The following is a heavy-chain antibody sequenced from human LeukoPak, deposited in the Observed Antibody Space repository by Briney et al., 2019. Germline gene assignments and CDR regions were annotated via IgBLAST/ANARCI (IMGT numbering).Heavy chain of an antibody. CDR2: ISSSSYI. V-gene: IGHV3-21*01. J-gene: IGHJ4*02. Sequence: GGSLRLSCAASGFTFSSYSMNWVRQAPGKGLEWVSSISSSSYIYYADSVKGRFTISRDNAKNSLYLQMNSLRAEDTAVYYCARVSGYSKYFDYWGQGTLVTVSS. D-gene: IGHD4-11*01. CDR1: GFTFSSYS. CDR3: ARVSGYSKYFDY.